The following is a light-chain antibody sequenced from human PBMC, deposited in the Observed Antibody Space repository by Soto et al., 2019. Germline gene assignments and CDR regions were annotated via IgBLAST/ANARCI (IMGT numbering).Light chain of an antibody. CDR1: QSVSNY. CDR3: QQSYSSPPT. J-gene: IGKJ4*01. Sequence: DIQMTQSPSSLSASVGDRVTITCRASQSVSNYLNWYQQKPGKAPNLLIYAASSLQSAVPSRFSGSGSGTHITLSISSLQPEDFATYYCQQSYSSPPTFGGGTRVEIK. CDR2: AAS. V-gene: IGKV1-39*01.